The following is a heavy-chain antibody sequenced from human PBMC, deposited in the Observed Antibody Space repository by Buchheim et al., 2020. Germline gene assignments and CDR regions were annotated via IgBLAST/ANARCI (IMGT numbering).Heavy chain of an antibody. CDR1: GGSISSYY. CDR3: ARDRSTVTTGNYYYYGMDV. J-gene: IGHJ6*02. Sequence: QVQLQESGPGLVKPSETLSLTCTVSGGSISSYYWSWIRQPPGKGLEWIGYIYYSGSTNYNPSLKSRVTISVETSKNQFSLKLSSVTAADTAVYYCARDRSTVTTGNYYYYGMDVWGQGTT. V-gene: IGHV4-59*01. D-gene: IGHD4-11*01. CDR2: IYYSGST.